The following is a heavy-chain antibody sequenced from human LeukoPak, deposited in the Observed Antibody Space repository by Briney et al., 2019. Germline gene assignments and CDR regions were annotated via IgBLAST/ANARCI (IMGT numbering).Heavy chain of an antibody. D-gene: IGHD3-10*01. V-gene: IGHV4-30-4*01. J-gene: IGHJ6*02. CDR2: IYYSGST. CDR3: AREGITMVRGGGMDV. CDR1: GGSISSGDYY. Sequence: PSQTLSLTCTVSGGSISSGDYYWSWIRRPPGKGLEWIGYIYYSGSTYYNPSLKSRVTISVDTSKNQFSLKLSSVTAADTAVYHCAREGITMVRGGGMDVWGQGTTVTVSS.